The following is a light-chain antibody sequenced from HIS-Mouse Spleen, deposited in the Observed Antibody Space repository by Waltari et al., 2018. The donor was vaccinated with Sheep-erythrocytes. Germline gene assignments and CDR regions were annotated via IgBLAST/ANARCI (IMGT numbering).Light chain of an antibody. CDR2: EGS. J-gene: IGLJ3*02. V-gene: IGLV2-23*01. CDR1: SSDVGSYNL. Sequence: QSALTQPASVSGSPGQSITISCTGNSSDVGSYNLVSWYQQHPGKAPKRMIYEGSKRPSGVSDRFSGSKSGNTASLTISGLQAEDEADYYCCSYAGSSTPWVFGGGTKLTVL. CDR3: CSYAGSSTPWV.